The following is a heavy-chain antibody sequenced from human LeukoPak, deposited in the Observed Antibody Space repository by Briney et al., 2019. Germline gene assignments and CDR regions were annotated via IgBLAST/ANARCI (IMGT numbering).Heavy chain of an antibody. V-gene: IGHV1-69*13. D-gene: IGHD2-15*01. CDR2: IIPIFGTA. J-gene: IGHJ4*02. CDR3: ARDPTLHCSGGSCYSGFDY. Sequence: VASVKVSCKASGGTSSSYAISWVRQAPGQGLEWMGGIIPIFGTANYAQKFQGRVTITADESTSTAYMELSSLRSEDTAVYYCARDPTLHCSGGSCYSGFDYWGQGTLVTVSP. CDR1: GGTSSSYA.